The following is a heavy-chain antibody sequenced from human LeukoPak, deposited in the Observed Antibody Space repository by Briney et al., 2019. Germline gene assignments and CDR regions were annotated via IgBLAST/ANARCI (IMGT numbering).Heavy chain of an antibody. CDR2: ISYDGSNK. CDR3: ARDTPLDSSGYYFDY. D-gene: IGHD3-22*01. J-gene: IGHJ4*02. CDR1: GFTFSSYA. Sequence: GRSLRLSCAASGFTFSSYAMHWVRQAPGKGLEWVAVISYDGSNKYYADSVKGRYTISRDNSKNTLYLQMNSLRAEDTAVYYCARDTPLDSSGYYFDYWGQGTLVTVSS. V-gene: IGHV3-30*04.